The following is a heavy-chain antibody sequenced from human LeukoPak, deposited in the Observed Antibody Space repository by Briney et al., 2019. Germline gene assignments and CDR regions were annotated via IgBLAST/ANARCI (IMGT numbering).Heavy chain of an antibody. CDR1: GGSINSNNCY. J-gene: IGHJ4*02. CDR3: AGSAMDSPWFFDY. CDR2: IYYSGAT. Sequence: PSETLSLTCTVSGGSINSNNCYWGWIRQPPGKGLEWIGSIYYSGATYYNPSLKSRDTISVDTSKNQFSLKLSSVTAADTAVYYCAGSAMDSPWFFDYWGQGTLVTVSS. V-gene: IGHV4-39*07. D-gene: IGHD5-18*01.